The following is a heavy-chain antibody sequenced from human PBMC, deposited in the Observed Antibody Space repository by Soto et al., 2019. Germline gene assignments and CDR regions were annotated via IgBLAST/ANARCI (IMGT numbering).Heavy chain of an antibody. J-gene: IGHJ6*02. D-gene: IGHD1-1*01. CDR2: INPNSGGT. CDR3: ARDVIDELERRSYYYYGMDV. Sequence: GASVKVSCKASGYIFTDYYMHWVRQAPGQELGWMGRINPNSGGTNYAQKFQGRVTMTRDTSISTAYTGLSSLRAEDTAVYYCARDVIDELERRSYYYYGMDVWGQGTTVTVSS. CDR1: GYIFTDYY. V-gene: IGHV1-2*06.